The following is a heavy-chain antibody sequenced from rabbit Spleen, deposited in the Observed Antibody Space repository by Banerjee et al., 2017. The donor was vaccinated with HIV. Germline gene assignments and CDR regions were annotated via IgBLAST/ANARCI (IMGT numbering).Heavy chain of an antibody. V-gene: IGHV1S45*01. D-gene: IGHD1-1*01. Sequence: QEQLEESGGDLVKPEGSLTLTGTASGFSFSSSYWICWVRQAPGKGLEWIACIYTGGGANTYYASWAKGRFTISKTSSTVDLKMTSLTAADTATYFCWRDIISGSDLDLWGPGTLVTVS. CDR1: GFSFSSSYW. CDR2: IYTGGGANT. CDR3: WRDIISGSDLDL. J-gene: IGHJ4*01.